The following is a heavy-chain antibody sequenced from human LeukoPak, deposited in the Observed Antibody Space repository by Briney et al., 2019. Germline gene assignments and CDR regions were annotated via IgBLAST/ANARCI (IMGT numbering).Heavy chain of an antibody. CDR2: INAGNGNT. V-gene: IGHV1-3*01. D-gene: IGHD1-26*01. CDR3: ARAVALREWELLRY. CDR1: GYTFTSYA. J-gene: IGHJ4*02. Sequence: ASVKVSCKASGYTFTSYAMHWVRQAPGQRLEWMGWINAGNGNTKYSQRFQGRVTITRDTSASTAYMELGSLRSEDTAVYYCARAVALREWELLRYWGQGTLVTVSS.